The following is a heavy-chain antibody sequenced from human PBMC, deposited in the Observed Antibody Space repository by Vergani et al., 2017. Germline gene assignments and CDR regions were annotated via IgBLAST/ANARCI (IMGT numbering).Heavy chain of an antibody. V-gene: IGHV4-61*02. D-gene: IGHD2-8*01. CDR3: ARDYASAIYYANDAFDI. J-gene: IGHJ3*02. CDR2: VYTGGSA. CDR1: GGSIASGTYY. Sequence: QVQLQESGPRLVKPSQTLSLTCTVSGGSIASGTYYWTWIRQPAGKGLEWIGRVYTGGSANYNPSFKSRVTISLDTYRNQFSLNLQSVTAADTAVYYCARDYASAIYYANDAFDIWGRGTKVTVSS.